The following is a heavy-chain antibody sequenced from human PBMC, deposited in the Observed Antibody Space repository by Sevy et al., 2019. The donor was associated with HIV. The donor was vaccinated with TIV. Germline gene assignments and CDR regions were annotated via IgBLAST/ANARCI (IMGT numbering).Heavy chain of an antibody. CDR3: AGARYDSSGSFDAFDI. D-gene: IGHD3-22*01. CDR2: IFRSGETT. J-gene: IGHJ3*02. Sequence: GGSLRLSCAASGFTFYNYAMNWVRQAPGKGLEWVSTIFRSGETTYYADSVKARLTISRDNSKNTLYLQMNSLRTEETALYYCAGARYDSSGSFDAFDIWGQGTMVTVSS. CDR1: GFTFYNYA. V-gene: IGHV3-23*01.